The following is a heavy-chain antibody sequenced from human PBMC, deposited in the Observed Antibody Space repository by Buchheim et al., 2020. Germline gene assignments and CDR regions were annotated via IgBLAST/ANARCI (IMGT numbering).Heavy chain of an antibody. Sequence: QVQLVESGGGVVQPGRSLRLSCAASGFTFSSYAMHWVRQAPGKGLEWVAVISYDGSNKYYADSVKGRFTISRDNSKNTLYLQMNSLRAEDTAVYYCARGGSGSYYAYYYYGMDVWGQGTT. CDR3: ARGGSGSYYAYYYYGMDV. V-gene: IGHV3-30-3*01. D-gene: IGHD1-26*01. CDR2: ISYDGSNK. CDR1: GFTFSSYA. J-gene: IGHJ6*02.